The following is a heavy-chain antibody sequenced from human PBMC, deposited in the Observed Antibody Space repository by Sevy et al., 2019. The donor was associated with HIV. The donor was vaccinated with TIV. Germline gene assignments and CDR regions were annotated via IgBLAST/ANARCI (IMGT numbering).Heavy chain of an antibody. J-gene: IGHJ6*02. V-gene: IGHV1-69*13. D-gene: IGHD2-15*01. CDR2: IIPIFGTA. CDR3: AGIQGYCSGGSCYPRWNYGMDV. CDR1: GGTFSSYA. Sequence: SVKVSCKASGGTFSSYAISWVRQAPGQGLEWMGGIIPIFGTANYAQKFQGRVTITADESTSTAYMELSSLRSEDTAVYYCAGIQGYCSGGSCYPRWNYGMDVWGQGTMVTVSS.